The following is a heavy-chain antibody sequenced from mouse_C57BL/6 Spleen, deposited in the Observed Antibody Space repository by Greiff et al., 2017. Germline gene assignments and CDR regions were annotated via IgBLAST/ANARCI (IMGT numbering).Heavy chain of an antibody. J-gene: IGHJ3*01. CDR3: ARDDDGYYEFAY. D-gene: IGHD2-3*01. Sequence: EVQLVESEGGLVQPGSSMKLSCTASGFTFSDYYMAWVRQVPEKGLEWVANINYDGSSTYYLDSLKSRFIISRDNAKNILYLQMSSLKSEDTATYYCARDDDGYYEFAYWGQGTLVTVSA. V-gene: IGHV5-16*01. CDR1: GFTFSDYY. CDR2: INYDGSST.